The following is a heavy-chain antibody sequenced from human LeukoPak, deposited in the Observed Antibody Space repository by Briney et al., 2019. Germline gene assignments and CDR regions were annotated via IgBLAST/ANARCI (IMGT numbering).Heavy chain of an antibody. CDR1: GYTFTSYG. CDR2: ISAYNGNT. J-gene: IGHJ3*02. Sequence: ASVKVSCKASGYTFTSYGISWVRQAPGQGLEWMGWISAYNGNTNYAQKLQGRVTMTTDTSTSTAYMELRSLKSDDTAVYYCANLKNYYDSSGYLVTDAFDIWGQGTMVTVSS. V-gene: IGHV1-18*01. D-gene: IGHD3-22*01. CDR3: ANLKNYYDSSGYLVTDAFDI.